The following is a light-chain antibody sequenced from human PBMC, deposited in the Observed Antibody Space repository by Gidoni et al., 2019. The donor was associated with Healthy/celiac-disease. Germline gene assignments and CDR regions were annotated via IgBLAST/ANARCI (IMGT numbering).Light chain of an antibody. J-gene: IGKJ4*01. CDR2: AAS. CDR3: QKSYSTALT. CDR1: QSMSNY. Sequence: DIHMTQSPSSLSASVGDRVTITCRTSQSMSNYLHWYQQKPGKAPKLLSYAASSLHSGGPSRFSGSGSGTDFTLTIISLQPEAFATYYCQKSYSTALTFGGGTKVEIK. V-gene: IGKV1-39*01.